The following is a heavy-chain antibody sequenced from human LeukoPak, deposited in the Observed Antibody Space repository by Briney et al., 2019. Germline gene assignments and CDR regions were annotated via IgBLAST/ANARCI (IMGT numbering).Heavy chain of an antibody. V-gene: IGHV4-39*01. CDR1: GGSISSSSYY. CDR3: AKTKWELLLWSPPFDY. CDR2: IYYSGST. Sequence: PSETLSLTCTVSGGSISSSSYYWGWIRQPPGKGLEWIGSIYYSGSTYYNLSLKSRVTISEDTSKNQFSLKLSSVTAADTAVYYCAKTKWELLLWSPPFDYWGQGTLVTVSS. J-gene: IGHJ4*02. D-gene: IGHD1-26*01.